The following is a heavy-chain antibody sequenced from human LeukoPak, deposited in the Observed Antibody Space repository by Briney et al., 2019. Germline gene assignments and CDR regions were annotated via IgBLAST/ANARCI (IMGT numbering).Heavy chain of an antibody. Sequence: PSETLSLTCAVSGYSISSGYYWGWIRQPPGKGLEWIASMYHSGSTYYNPSLQSRVTLSADTSKNQFSLKMSSVTAADTAVYYCGRDRSGGYSVDYWGQVTLVTVS. CDR2: MYHSGST. CDR1: GYSISSGYY. CDR3: GRDRSGGYSVDY. D-gene: IGHD1-26*01. V-gene: IGHV4-38-2*02. J-gene: IGHJ4*02.